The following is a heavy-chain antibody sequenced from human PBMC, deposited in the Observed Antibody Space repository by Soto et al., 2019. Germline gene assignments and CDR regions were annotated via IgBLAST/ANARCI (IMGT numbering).Heavy chain of an antibody. D-gene: IGHD3-22*01. V-gene: IGHV1-69*13. Sequence: SVKVSCKASGGTFSSYAISWVRQAPGQGLEWMGGIIPIFGTANYAQKFQGRVTITADESTSTAYMELSSLRSEDTAVYYCARAPYDSSGYYPQGFDPWGQGTLVTVSS. CDR2: IIPIFGTA. CDR1: GGTFSSYA. CDR3: ARAPYDSSGYYPQGFDP. J-gene: IGHJ5*02.